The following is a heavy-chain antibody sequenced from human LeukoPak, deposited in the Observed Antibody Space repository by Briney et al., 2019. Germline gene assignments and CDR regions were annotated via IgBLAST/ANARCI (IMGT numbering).Heavy chain of an antibody. V-gene: IGHV4-39*07. CDR1: GGSISSSSYY. CDR2: IYYSGRT. CDR3: ARGPRDYPYYYYYYMDV. J-gene: IGHJ6*03. D-gene: IGHD4-17*01. Sequence: SETLSLTCTVSGGSISSSSYYWGWIRQPPGKGLEWIGSIYYSGRTYHNPSLKSRVTISVDTSKNQFSLKLSSVTAADTAVYYCARGPRDYPYYYYYYMDVWGKGTTVTISS.